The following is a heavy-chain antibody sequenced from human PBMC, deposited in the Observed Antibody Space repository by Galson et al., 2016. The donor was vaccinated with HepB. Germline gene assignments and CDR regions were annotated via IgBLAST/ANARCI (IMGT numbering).Heavy chain of an antibody. J-gene: IGHJ4*02. V-gene: IGHV3-23*01. Sequence: SLRLSCAASGFTFNNYALSWVRQAPGKGLEWVSSISGSYGNTSYADSVKGRFTISWANSESTLYLQMDTLRAEDTAIYYCAKDMDSAWYIHYWGQGTLVTVSS. CDR2: ISGSYGNT. CDR1: GFTFNNYA. D-gene: IGHD6-19*01. CDR3: AKDMDSAWYIHY.